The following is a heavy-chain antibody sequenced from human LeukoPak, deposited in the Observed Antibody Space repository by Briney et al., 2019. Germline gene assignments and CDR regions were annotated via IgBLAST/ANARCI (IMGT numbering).Heavy chain of an antibody. CDR2: ISSSSRNT. Sequence: GGSLRLSCAVSGFTFSTYSMTWVRQAPGKGLEWVSSISSSSRNTYYADSVKGRFTISRDNAKDSLYLQMNSLRAEDTAVYYCARAGWFSFDYWGQGTLVTVSS. CDR3: ARAGWFSFDY. D-gene: IGHD6-19*01. CDR1: GFTFSTYS. J-gene: IGHJ4*02. V-gene: IGHV3-21*01.